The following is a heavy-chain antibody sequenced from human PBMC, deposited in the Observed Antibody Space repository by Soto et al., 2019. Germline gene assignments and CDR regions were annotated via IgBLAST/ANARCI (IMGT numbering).Heavy chain of an antibody. Sequence: EVQLVESGGGLVQPGGSLRLSCAASGFTFDVYAMHWVRQAPGKDLEWVSGLSWNGGAVGYADSVKGRFNISRDNAKNSLYLQMTRLRPEDTALYYCTKAAAVAGDYCCLCYMDVWGKGTTVTVSS. J-gene: IGHJ6*03. CDR3: TKAAAVAGDYCCLCYMDV. CDR2: LSWNGGAV. CDR1: GFTFDVYA. V-gene: IGHV3-9*01. D-gene: IGHD6-19*01.